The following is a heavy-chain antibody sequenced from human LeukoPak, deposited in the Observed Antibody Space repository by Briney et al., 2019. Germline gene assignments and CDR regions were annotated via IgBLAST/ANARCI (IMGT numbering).Heavy chain of an antibody. D-gene: IGHD3-10*01. Sequence: ASVTVSCTASGYTFTSYDINWVRQAPGQGLEWMGWMNPNSGNTDYAQTFQGRVTITRDTTISTPYMEMNSLRSEDAAVYYCARDSSGSYYLYYYYYGMDVWGQGTTVPVSS. V-gene: IGHV1-8*01. J-gene: IGHJ6*02. CDR2: MNPNSGNT. CDR1: GYTFTSYD. CDR3: ARDSSGSYYLYYYYYGMDV.